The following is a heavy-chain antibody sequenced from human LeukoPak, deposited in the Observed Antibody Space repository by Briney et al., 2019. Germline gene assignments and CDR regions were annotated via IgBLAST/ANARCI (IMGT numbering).Heavy chain of an antibody. CDR2: IKEDGSEK. Sequence: GGSLRLSCAASGFTFSKYCMSWVRQAPGKGLEWVANIKEDGSEKYYVDAVKGRFTISRDNAKNSLSLQMNSLRTEDTAVYYCSNHGNQYFDNWGQGALVTVSS. V-gene: IGHV3-7*01. J-gene: IGHJ4*02. D-gene: IGHD1-14*01. CDR3: SNHGNQYFDN. CDR1: GFTFSKYC.